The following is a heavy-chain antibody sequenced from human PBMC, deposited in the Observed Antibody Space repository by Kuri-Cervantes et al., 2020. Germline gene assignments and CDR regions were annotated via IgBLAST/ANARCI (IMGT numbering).Heavy chain of an antibody. J-gene: IGHJ5*02. Sequence: LRLCCTVTGGSISSGDYYWSWFRQPPGKGLEWIGYIYYSGSTYYNPSLKSRVTISVDTSKNQFSLKLSSVTAADTAVYYCARDKNLSVGGIAAAGFDPWGQGTLVTVSS. CDR2: IYYSGST. CDR1: GGSISSGDYY. V-gene: IGHV4-30-4*01. CDR3: ARDKNLSVGGIAAAGFDP. D-gene: IGHD6-13*01.